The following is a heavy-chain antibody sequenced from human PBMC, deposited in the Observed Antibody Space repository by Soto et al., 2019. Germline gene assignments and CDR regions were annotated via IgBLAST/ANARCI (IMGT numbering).Heavy chain of an antibody. CDR1: GFTFSSYA. CDR3: ARGVVGKYSGSYYTIPYFDY. J-gene: IGHJ4*02. D-gene: IGHD1-26*01. V-gene: IGHV3-30-3*01. CDR2: ISYDGSNK. Sequence: QVQLVESGGGVVQPGRSLRLSCAASGFTFSSYAMHWVRQAPGKGLEWVAVISYDGSNKYYADSVKGRFTISRDNSKNTLYLQMNSLRAEDTAVYYCARGVVGKYSGSYYTIPYFDYWGQGTLVTVSS.